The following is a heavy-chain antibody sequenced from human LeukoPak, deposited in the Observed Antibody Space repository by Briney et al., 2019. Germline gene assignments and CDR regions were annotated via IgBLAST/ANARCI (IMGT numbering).Heavy chain of an antibody. CDR3: ANEIRPNDY. Sequence: GGSLRLSCAASEFDFSSHAVTWVRQAPGKGLEWVSAISISGSKTYYADSVKGRFTISRDNSKNTLYLQMNSLRAEDTAVYYCANEIRPNDYWGQGTQVTVSS. D-gene: IGHD4-17*01. CDR2: ISISGSKT. CDR1: EFDFSSHA. V-gene: IGHV3-23*01. J-gene: IGHJ4*02.